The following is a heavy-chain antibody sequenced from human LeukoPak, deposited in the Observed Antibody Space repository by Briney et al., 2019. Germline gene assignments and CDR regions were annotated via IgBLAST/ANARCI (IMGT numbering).Heavy chain of an antibody. D-gene: IGHD2-21*01. J-gene: IGHJ5*02. CDR2: INPNNGAT. V-gene: IGHV1-2*06. Sequence: GASVKVSCKASGYTFTGYYIHWVRQAPGQGLEWMGRINPNNGATNYAQEFQGRVTVTRDTSISIVYMELRRLRSDDTAVYYCARDLKYQLLLGWFDPWGQGSLVTVSS. CDR1: GYTFTGYY. CDR3: ARDLKYQLLLGWFDP.